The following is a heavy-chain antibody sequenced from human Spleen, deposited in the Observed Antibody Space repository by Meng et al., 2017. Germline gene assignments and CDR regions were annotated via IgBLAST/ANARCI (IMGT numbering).Heavy chain of an antibody. J-gene: IGHJ5*02. CDR1: GGSFSGYY. CDR2: INHSGST. Sequence: QLQRWGDGLLKPSDTLSLPCPVYGGSFSGYYWIWIRQPPGKGLEWIGEINHSGSTNYNPSLKSRVTISVDTSKNQFSLKLSSVTAADTAVYYCARVEGTIAAAGGSWFDPWGQGTLVTVSS. CDR3: ARVEGTIAAAGGSWFDP. V-gene: IGHV4-34*01. D-gene: IGHD6-13*01.